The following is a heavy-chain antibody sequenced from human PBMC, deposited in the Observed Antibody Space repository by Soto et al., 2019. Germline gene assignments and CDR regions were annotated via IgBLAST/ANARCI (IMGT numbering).Heavy chain of an antibody. D-gene: IGHD3-9*01. CDR2: ISAYNGNT. V-gene: IGHV1-18*01. CDR1: GYTFTSYG. J-gene: IGHJ6*02. CDR3: ASQYYDILTGPDPRTGGLYYYYGMDV. Sequence: QVQLVQSGAEVKKPGASVKVSCKASGYTFTSYGISWVRQAPGQGLEWMGWISAYNGNTNYAQKLQGRVTMTTDTSTSTAYMELRSLRSDDTAVYYCASQYYDILTGPDPRTGGLYYYYGMDVWGQGTTVTVSS.